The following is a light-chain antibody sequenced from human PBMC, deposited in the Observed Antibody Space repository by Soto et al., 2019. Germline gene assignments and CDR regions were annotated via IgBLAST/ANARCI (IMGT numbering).Light chain of an antibody. V-gene: IGLV2-11*01. CDR2: DVS. J-gene: IGLJ7*01. CDR3: CSYAAAAV. Sequence: QSALTQPRSVSGSPGQSVTISCTGTSSDVGGYNYVSWYQQHPGKAPKVMIYDVSKRPSGVPDRFSVSKSGNTASLTISGLQAEDEADYYCCSYAAAAVFGGGTQLTVL. CDR1: SSDVGGYNY.